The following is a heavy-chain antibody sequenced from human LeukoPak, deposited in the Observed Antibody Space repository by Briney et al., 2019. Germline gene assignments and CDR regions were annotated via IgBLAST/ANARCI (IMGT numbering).Heavy chain of an antibody. CDR3: AREGAVAGDFDY. D-gene: IGHD6-19*01. CDR2: IYSGGST. J-gene: IGHJ4*02. CDR1: GFTVSSNY. Sequence: GGSMRLSCAASGFTVSSNYMSWVRQTPGKGLEWVSVIYSGGSTYYADSVKGRFTISRDNAKNSLYLQMNSLRAEDTAVYYCAREGAVAGDFDYWGQGTLVTVSS. V-gene: IGHV3-53*01.